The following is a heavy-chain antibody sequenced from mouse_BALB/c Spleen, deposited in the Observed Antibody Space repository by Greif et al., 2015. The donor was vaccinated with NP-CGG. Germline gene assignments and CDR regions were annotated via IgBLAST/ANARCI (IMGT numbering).Heavy chain of an antibody. D-gene: IGHD1-1*01. Sequence: QVQLQQSGAELAKPGASVKMSCKASGYTFTSYWMHWVKQRPGQGLEWIGYINTSTGYTEYNQKFKDKATLTADKSSSTAYMQLSILTAEDFSVYYFLTPVVATFAYWRPRTLVTFSA. CDR2: INTSTGYT. J-gene: IGHJ3*01. CDR1: GYTFTSYW. V-gene: IGHV1-7*01. CDR3: LTPVVATFAY.